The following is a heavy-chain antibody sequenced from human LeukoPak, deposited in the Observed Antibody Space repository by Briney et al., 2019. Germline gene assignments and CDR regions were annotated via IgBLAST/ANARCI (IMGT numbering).Heavy chain of an antibody. CDR3: ARESSGGSGSYYRYYYYYMDV. CDR1: GGSISSYY. D-gene: IGHD3-10*01. J-gene: IGHJ6*03. CDR2: IYYSGST. Sequence: SETLSLTCTVSGGSISSYYWSWIRQPPGKGLEWIGYIYYSGSTNYNPSLKSRVTISLDASKNQFSLKLTSVTAADTAVYYCARESSGGSGSYYRYYYYYMDVWGKGTTVTVSS. V-gene: IGHV4-59*01.